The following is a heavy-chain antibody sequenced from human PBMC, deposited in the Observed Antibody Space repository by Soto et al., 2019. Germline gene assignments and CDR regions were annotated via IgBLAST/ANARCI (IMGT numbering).Heavy chain of an antibody. CDR3: VSKLGPYYYGLDV. Sequence: QMQLRESGPGLVKPSGTLSLTCTVNGASTTINHWWGWVRHPPGKGRELIGEIYHTGIANYNPSLESRVAFSVDKSKNQFSLSLTSVTAADTAVYYCVSKLGPYYYGLDVWGQGTTVTVSS. CDR1: GASTTINHW. CDR2: IYHTGIA. J-gene: IGHJ6*02. D-gene: IGHD3-16*01. V-gene: IGHV4-4*02.